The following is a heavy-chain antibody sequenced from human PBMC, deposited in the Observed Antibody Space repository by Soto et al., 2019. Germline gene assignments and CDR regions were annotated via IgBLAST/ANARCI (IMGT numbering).Heavy chain of an antibody. J-gene: IGHJ3*02. CDR3: AKANDYVWGNYPMGAFDI. D-gene: IGHD3-16*02. CDR2: ISAYNGDT. Sequence: ASVKVSCKADSYSFTSFGITWVRQAPGQGLEWMGWISAYNGDTSYAQSLQGRVTMTRDTSTSTAYLELRSLRSDDTAVYYCAKANDYVWGNYPMGAFDIWGQGTMVTVS. V-gene: IGHV1-18*01. CDR1: SYSFTSFG.